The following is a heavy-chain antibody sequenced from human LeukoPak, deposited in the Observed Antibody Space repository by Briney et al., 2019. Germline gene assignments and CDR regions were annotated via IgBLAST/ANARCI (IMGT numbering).Heavy chain of an antibody. Sequence: GGSLRLSCAASTFTFSTYDMNWVRQAPGKGPEWVSSISSNSAYMYHADSVKGRFTVSRDNAKNSLYLQMNNLRAEDTAVYYCARGCITIFCQYAWGQGTLVTVSS. CDR1: TFTFSTYD. V-gene: IGHV3-21*01. CDR2: ISSNSAYM. J-gene: IGHJ5*02. CDR3: ARGCITIFCQYA. D-gene: IGHD3-9*01.